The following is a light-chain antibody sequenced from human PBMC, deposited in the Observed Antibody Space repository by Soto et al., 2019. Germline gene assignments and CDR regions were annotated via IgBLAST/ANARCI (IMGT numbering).Light chain of an antibody. CDR3: QQYNSYSTWT. CDR2: KAS. V-gene: IGKV1-5*03. J-gene: IGKJ1*01. Sequence: DIQMTQSPSTLSASVGDRVTITCRASQSISSWLAWYQQKPGKAPKLLIYKASSLESGVPSRFSGSGSGTEFTLTISSLQPDDFATYYCQQYNSYSTWTFDQGTKVEIK. CDR1: QSISSW.